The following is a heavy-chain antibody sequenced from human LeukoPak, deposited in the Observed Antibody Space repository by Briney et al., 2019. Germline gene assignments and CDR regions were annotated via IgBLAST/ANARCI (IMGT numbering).Heavy chain of an antibody. J-gene: IGHJ6*03. D-gene: IGHD1-26*01. Sequence: GGSLRLSCAASGFTFSTYNMNWVRQAGGKGLEWVSSITRSSSYTFYAESVKGRFTISRDNAKSSLYLQMTTLRAEDTAIYYCARDPYNGNYGDSYYYYMDVWGKGTTVTISS. V-gene: IGHV3-21*01. CDR2: ITRSSSYT. CDR3: ARDPYNGNYGDSYYYYMDV. CDR1: GFTFSTYN.